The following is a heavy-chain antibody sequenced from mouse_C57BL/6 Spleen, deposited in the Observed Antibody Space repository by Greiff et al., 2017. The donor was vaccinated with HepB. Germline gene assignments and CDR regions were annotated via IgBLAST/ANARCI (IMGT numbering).Heavy chain of an antibody. J-gene: IGHJ3*01. CDR1: GFSFNTYA. Sequence: VQGVESGGGLVQPKGSLKLSCAASGFSFNTYAMNWVRQAPGKGLEWVARIRSKSNNYATYYADSVKDRFTISREDSDSMLSLQMNNLKTEDTAMYYCVSSCPFAYWGQGTLVTVSA. CDR2: IRSKSNNYAT. CDR3: VSSCPFAY. V-gene: IGHV10-1*01.